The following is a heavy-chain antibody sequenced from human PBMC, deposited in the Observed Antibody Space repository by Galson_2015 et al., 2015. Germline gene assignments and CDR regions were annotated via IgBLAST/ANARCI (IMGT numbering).Heavy chain of an antibody. Sequence: SLRLSCAASGFTFSDYYMSWLRQAPGKGLEWVSYISSSSSYTNYADSVKGRFTISRDNAKNSLYLQMNSLRAEDTAVYYCARVDVFEWRRYYMDVWGKGTTVTVSS. V-gene: IGHV3-11*05. CDR1: GFTFSDYY. CDR3: ARVDVFEWRRYYMDV. D-gene: IGHD5-12*01. CDR2: ISSSSSYT. J-gene: IGHJ6*03.